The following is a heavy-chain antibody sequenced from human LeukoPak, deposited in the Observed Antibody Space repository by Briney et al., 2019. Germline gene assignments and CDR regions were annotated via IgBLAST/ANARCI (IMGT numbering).Heavy chain of an antibody. J-gene: IGHJ4*02. D-gene: IGHD7-27*01. CDR1: EFTFSNYW. CDR3: ARDDGGETNWVSIDY. Sequence: PGGSLRLSCAASEFTFSNYWMRWVRQAAGKGREWVAKIKHDGSEKYYEDTVKGRFTVSRDNAKNSLYLQMSSLRAEDTAVYYCARDDGGETNWVSIDYWGQGTVVTVSS. CDR2: IKHDGSEK. V-gene: IGHV3-7*05.